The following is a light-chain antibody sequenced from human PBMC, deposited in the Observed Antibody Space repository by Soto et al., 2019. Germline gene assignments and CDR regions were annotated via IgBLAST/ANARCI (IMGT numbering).Light chain of an antibody. Sequence: ELVMTQSSATLSVSPWERATLSCRASQSVSSNLAWYQQKPGQAPRLLIYGASTRATGIPARFSGSGSGTEFTLTISSLQSEDFAVYYCQQYNNWPQTFGQGTKVDIK. CDR3: QQYNNWPQT. CDR2: GAS. J-gene: IGKJ1*01. CDR1: QSVSSN. V-gene: IGKV3-15*01.